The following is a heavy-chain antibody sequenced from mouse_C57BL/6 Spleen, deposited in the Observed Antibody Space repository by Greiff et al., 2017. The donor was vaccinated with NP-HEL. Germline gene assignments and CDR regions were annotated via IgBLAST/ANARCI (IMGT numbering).Heavy chain of an antibody. V-gene: IGHV1-39*01. J-gene: IGHJ4*01. CDR3: ARSDYYGTRPYYAMAY. Sequence: VQLKQSGPELVKPGASVKISCKASGYSFTDYNMNWVKQSNGKSLEWIGVINPNYGTTSYNQKFKGKATLTVDQSSSTAYMPLNSLTSEDSAVYYCARSDYYGTRPYYAMAYWGQGTSVTVSS. D-gene: IGHD1-1*01. CDR2: INPNYGTT. CDR1: GYSFTDYN.